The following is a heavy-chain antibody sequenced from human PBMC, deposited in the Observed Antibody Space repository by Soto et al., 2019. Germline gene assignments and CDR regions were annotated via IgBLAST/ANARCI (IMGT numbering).Heavy chain of an antibody. CDR1: GYTFTGYY. D-gene: IGHD1-1*01. Sequence: QVQLVQSGAEVKKPGASVKVSCKSSGYTFTGYYMHWVRQAPGQGLEWMGWINPNSGGTNYAQEFQGWVTMTRDTAISTAYMVLSRLRSDDTAVYYCARDHSRWNDEYYFDYWGQGTLVTVSS. CDR2: INPNSGGT. J-gene: IGHJ4*02. V-gene: IGHV1-2*04. CDR3: ARDHSRWNDEYYFDY.